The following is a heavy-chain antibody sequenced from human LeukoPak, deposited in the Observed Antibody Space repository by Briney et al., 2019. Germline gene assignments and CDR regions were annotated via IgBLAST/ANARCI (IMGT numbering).Heavy chain of an antibody. J-gene: IGHJ6*02. V-gene: IGHV3-15*01. CDR1: GFTFSSYS. CDR2: IKSKTDGGTT. CDR3: TTDEKVENYYYGMDV. Sequence: GGSLRLSCAASGFTFSSYSMIWVRQAPGKGLEWVGRIKSKTDGGTTDYAAPVKGRFTISRDDSKNTLYLQMNSLKTEDTAVYYCTTDEKVENYYYGMDVWGQGTTVTVSS.